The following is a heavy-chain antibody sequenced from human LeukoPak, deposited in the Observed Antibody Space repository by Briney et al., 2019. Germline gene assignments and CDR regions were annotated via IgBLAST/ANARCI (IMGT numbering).Heavy chain of an antibody. V-gene: IGHV4-59*01. J-gene: IGHJ4*02. CDR2: IYYSGTT. CDR3: ARGVYIAAAQYGY. Sequence: SETLSLTCTVSGGSISSYYWSWIRQTPGKGLEWIGDIYYSGTTNYNPSLKSRVTISVDTSKNQFSLTLSSVTAADTAVYYCARGVYIAAAQYGYWGQGTLVTVSS. D-gene: IGHD6-13*01. CDR1: GGSISSYY.